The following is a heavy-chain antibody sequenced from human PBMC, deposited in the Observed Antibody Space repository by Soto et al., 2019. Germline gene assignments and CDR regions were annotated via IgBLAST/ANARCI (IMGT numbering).Heavy chain of an antibody. CDR3: ATGKLRFLANPINRDYGMDV. Sequence: GASVKVSCKVSGYTLTELSMHWVRQAPGKGLEWMGGFDPEDGETIYAQTFQGRVTMTEDTSTDTAYMELSSLRSEDTAVYYCATGKLRFLANPINRDYGMDVWGQGTTVTVSS. V-gene: IGHV1-24*01. CDR1: GYTLTELS. J-gene: IGHJ6*02. CDR2: FDPEDGET. D-gene: IGHD3-3*01.